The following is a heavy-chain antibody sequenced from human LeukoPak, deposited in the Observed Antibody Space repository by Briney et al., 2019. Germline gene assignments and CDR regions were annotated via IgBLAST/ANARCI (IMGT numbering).Heavy chain of an antibody. CDR3: AKYHYGDLSYYYYYGMDV. CDR2: ISGSGGST. V-gene: IGHV3-23*01. Sequence: GGSLRLSCAASGFTFSSYAMSWVRQAPGKGLEWASAISGSGGSTYYADSVKGRFTISRDNSKNTLYLQMNSLRAEDTAVYYCAKYHYGDLSYYYYYGMDVWGKGTTVTVSS. D-gene: IGHD4-17*01. CDR1: GFTFSSYA. J-gene: IGHJ6*04.